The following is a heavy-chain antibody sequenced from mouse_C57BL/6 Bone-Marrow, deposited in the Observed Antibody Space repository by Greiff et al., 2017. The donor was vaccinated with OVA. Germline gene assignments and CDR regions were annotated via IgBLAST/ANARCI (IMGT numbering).Heavy chain of an antibody. CDR3: ARHDDDVGYIDD. Sequence: EVQGVESGGGLVQPGGSLKLSCAASGFTFSDYGMAWVRQAPRKGPEWVAFISHLAYSIYYADTVTGRFTISRENAKNTLYLEMSSLRSEDTAMYYCARHDDDVGYIDDWGQGTTLTVSS. CDR2: ISHLAYSI. CDR1: GFTFSDYG. J-gene: IGHJ2*01. V-gene: IGHV5-15*01.